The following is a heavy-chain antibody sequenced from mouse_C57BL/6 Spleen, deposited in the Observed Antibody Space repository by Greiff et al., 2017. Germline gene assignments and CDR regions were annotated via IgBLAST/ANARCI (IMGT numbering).Heavy chain of an antibody. CDR2: IDPSDSYT. CDR1: GYTFTSYW. CDR3: ARKGNCYGNYFDC. D-gene: IGHD2-1*01. J-gene: IGHJ2*01. Sequence: QVQLQQPGAELVMPGASVKLSCKASGYTFTSYWMHWVKQRPGQGLEWIGEIDPSDSYTNYNQKFKGKSTLTVDKSSSTAYLQLSSLTSDDSAVYYCARKGNCYGNYFDCWGKGTTLTVSS. V-gene: IGHV1-69*01.